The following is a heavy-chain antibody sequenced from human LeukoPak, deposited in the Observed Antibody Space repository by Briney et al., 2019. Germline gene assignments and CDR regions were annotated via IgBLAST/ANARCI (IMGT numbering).Heavy chain of an antibody. Sequence: GGSLRLSCAASGFTFSDYYMSWIRQAPGKGLEWVSYISSSGSTIYYADSVKGRFTISRDNAKNSLYLQMNSLRAEDTAVYYCARDQPPYYGVYYFDYWGQGTLVTVSS. D-gene: IGHD4-17*01. J-gene: IGHJ4*02. CDR3: ARDQPPYYGVYYFDY. V-gene: IGHV3-11*01. CDR2: ISSSGSTI. CDR1: GFTFSDYY.